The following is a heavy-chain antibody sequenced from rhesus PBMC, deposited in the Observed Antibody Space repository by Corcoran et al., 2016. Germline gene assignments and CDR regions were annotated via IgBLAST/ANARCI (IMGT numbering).Heavy chain of an antibody. CDR1: GYTFTSYS. D-gene: IGHD4-23*01. Sequence: QVQLVQSGAEVKKPGASVKLSCKASGYTFTSYSINWVRQAPGQGLEWMGWINPSKGKTGYAQKCQGRYTMTRDTATSTAYMELSSLRSEDTAVYYCARPPIQGFDYWGQGVLVTVSS. V-gene: IGHV1-200*01. CDR2: INPSKGKT. CDR3: ARPPIQGFDY. J-gene: IGHJ4*01.